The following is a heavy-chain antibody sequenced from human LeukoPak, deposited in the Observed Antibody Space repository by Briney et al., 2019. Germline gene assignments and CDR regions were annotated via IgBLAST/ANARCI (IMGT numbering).Heavy chain of an antibody. CDR1: GGSISSYY. Sequence: PSETLSLTCTVSGGSISSYYWSWIRQPPGKGLEWIGYIYYSGSTNYNPSLKSRVTISVDTSKNQFSLKLSSVTAADTAVYYCARTLEYDFWSGYYTGSGYYYYYMDVWGKGTTVTVSS. CDR2: IYYSGST. D-gene: IGHD3-3*01. J-gene: IGHJ6*03. V-gene: IGHV4-59*01. CDR3: ARTLEYDFWSGYYTGSGYYYYYMDV.